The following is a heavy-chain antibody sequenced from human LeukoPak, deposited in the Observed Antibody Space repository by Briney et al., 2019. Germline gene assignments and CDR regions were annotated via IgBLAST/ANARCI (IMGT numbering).Heavy chain of an antibody. CDR3: AKDELSGWYSYYYMDV. CDR2: ISGSGGTT. D-gene: IGHD6-19*01. J-gene: IGHJ6*03. Sequence: PGGSLRLSCAASGFTFSSYAMNWVRQAPGKGLEWVSAISGSGGTTYYADSVKGRFTISRDNSKSALYLQMNSLRAEDTAVYYCAKDELSGWYSYYYMDVWGKGTTVTVSS. V-gene: IGHV3-23*01. CDR1: GFTFSSYA.